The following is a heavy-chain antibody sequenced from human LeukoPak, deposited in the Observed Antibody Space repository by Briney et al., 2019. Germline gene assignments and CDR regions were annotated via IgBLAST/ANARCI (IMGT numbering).Heavy chain of an antibody. J-gene: IGHJ3*02. D-gene: IGHD3-3*01. Sequence: ASVKVSCKASGGTFSSYAISWVRQAPGQGLEWMGGIIPIFGTANYAQKFQGRVTITTDESTSTAYMELSSLRSEDTAVYYCARGQEKVFGVVIMGDAFDIWGQGTMVTVSS. CDR3: ARGQEKVFGVVIMGDAFDI. V-gene: IGHV1-69*05. CDR1: GGTFSSYA. CDR2: IIPIFGTA.